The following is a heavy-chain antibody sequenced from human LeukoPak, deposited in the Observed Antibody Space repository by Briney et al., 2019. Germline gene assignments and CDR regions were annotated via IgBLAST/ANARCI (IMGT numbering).Heavy chain of an antibody. Sequence: ASVKVSCKASGYTFTSYGISWVRQAPGQGLEWMGWISAYNGNTNYAQKLQGRVTMTTDTSTSTVYMELSSLRSEDTAVYYCASYLSGWPLKYWGQGTPVSVSS. CDR1: GYTFTSYG. CDR3: ASYLSGWPLKY. D-gene: IGHD6-19*01. V-gene: IGHV1-18*01. CDR2: ISAYNGNT. J-gene: IGHJ4*02.